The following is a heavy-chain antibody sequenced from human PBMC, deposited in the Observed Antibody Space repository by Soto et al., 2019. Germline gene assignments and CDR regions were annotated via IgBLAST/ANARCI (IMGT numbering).Heavy chain of an antibody. Sequence: ASVKVSCKASGYTFTSYAMHWVRQAPGQRLEWMGWINAGNGNTKYSQKFQGRVTITRDTSASTAYMELSSLRSEDTAVYYCARLPTPQMYYDFWSGYPSWGQGTLVTVSS. J-gene: IGHJ5*02. CDR3: ARLPTPQMYYDFWSGYPS. CDR2: INAGNGNT. CDR1: GYTFTSYA. D-gene: IGHD3-3*01. V-gene: IGHV1-3*01.